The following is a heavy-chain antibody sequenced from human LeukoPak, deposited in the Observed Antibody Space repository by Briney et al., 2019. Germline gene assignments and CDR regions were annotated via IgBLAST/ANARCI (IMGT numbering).Heavy chain of an antibody. CDR1: GFTVSSNY. CDR3: AREEGGTTIDY. V-gene: IGHV3-53*01. D-gene: IGHD2-15*01. J-gene: IGHJ4*02. Sequence: RGSLRLSCAASGFTVSSNYMSWVRQAPGKGLEWVSVIYSGGSTYYADSVKGRFTISRDNSKNTLYLQMNSLRAEDTAVYYCAREEGGTTIDYWGQGTLVTVSS. CDR2: IYSGGST.